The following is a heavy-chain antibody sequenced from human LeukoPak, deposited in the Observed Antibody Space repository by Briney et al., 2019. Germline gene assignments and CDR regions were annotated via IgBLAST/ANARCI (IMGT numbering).Heavy chain of an antibody. V-gene: IGHV1-18*01. J-gene: IGHJ4*02. CDR3: ARVEYYYGSGSSFDY. CDR1: GYTSTSYG. Sequence: ASVKVSCKASGYTSTSYGISWVRQAPGQGLEWMGWISAYNGNTNYAQKLQGRVTMTTDTSTSTAYMELRSLRSDDTAVYYCARVEYYYGSGSSFDYWGQGTLVTVSS. CDR2: ISAYNGNT. D-gene: IGHD3-10*01.